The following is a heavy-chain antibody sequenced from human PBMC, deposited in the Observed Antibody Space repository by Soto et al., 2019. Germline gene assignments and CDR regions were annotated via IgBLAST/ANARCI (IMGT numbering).Heavy chain of an antibody. CDR1: GFTFSTYS. CDR2: ITKSSRTI. J-gene: IGHJ6*02. Sequence: EVQLVESGGGLVQPGVSLRLSCAASGFTFSTYSMNWVRQAPGKGLEWISYITKSSRTIYYADSVKGRFTISRDNAKNSLNRQMNSLRAEDTAVYYCTRDHGYGYGMDVWGQGTTVTVSS. V-gene: IGHV3-48*01. CDR3: TRDHGYGYGMDV. D-gene: IGHD5-12*01.